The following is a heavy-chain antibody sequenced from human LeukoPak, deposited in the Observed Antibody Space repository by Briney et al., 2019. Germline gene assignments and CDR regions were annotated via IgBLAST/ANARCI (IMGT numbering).Heavy chain of an antibody. Sequence: GRSLRLSCAASGFTFDDYAMHWVRHAPGKGLERVSGISWNSGSIGYADSVKGRFTISRDNAKNSLYLQMNSLRAEDTALYYCAKDRGDYYDSSSMDYWGQGTLVTVSS. CDR2: ISWNSGSI. J-gene: IGHJ4*02. V-gene: IGHV3-9*01. D-gene: IGHD3-22*01. CDR1: GFTFDDYA. CDR3: AKDRGDYYDSSSMDY.